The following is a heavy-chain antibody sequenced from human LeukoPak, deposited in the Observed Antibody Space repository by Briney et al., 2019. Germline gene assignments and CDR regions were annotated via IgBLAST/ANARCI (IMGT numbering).Heavy chain of an antibody. V-gene: IGHV1-2*02. CDR2: INPNSGGT. Sequence: ASVKVSCKASGYTFTGYYMHWVRQAPGQGLEWMGWINPNSGGTNYAQKFQGRVTMTRDTSISTAYMELSRLRSDDTAVYYGAKDRGGGTTLNWFDPWGQGTLVTVSS. CDR1: GYTFTGYY. D-gene: IGHD1/OR15-1a*01. CDR3: AKDRGGGTTLNWFDP. J-gene: IGHJ5*02.